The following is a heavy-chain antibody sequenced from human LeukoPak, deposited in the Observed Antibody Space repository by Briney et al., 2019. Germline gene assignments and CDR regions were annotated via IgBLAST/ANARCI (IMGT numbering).Heavy chain of an antibody. Sequence: ASVKVSCKASGYTFTSYGISWVRQAPGQGLEWMGWISAYNGNTNYAQKLQGRVTITTDTSTSTAYMELRSLRSEDTAVYYCARDTPRVGATDWGQGTLVTVSS. CDR1: GYTFTSYG. V-gene: IGHV1-18*01. D-gene: IGHD1-26*01. CDR2: ISAYNGNT. J-gene: IGHJ4*02. CDR3: ARDTPRVGATD.